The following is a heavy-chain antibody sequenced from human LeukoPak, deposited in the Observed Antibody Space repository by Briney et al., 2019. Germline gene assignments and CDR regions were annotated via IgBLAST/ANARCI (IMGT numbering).Heavy chain of an antibody. J-gene: IGHJ4*02. Sequence: GGSLRLSCAASGFTFSSYAMSWVRQAPGKGLEWVSAISGSGGSTYYADSVKGRFTISRDNSKNTLYLQMNSLRAEDTAVYYCAKDSDYDSSGYYRHWGQGTLVTVSS. CDR1: GFTFSSYA. V-gene: IGHV3-23*01. D-gene: IGHD3-22*01. CDR3: AKDSDYDSSGYYRH. CDR2: ISGSGGST.